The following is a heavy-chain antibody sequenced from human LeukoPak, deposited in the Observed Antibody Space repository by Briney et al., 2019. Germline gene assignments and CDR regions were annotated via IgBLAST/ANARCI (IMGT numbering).Heavy chain of an antibody. CDR1: GFTFSSYW. CDR3: TGPELDY. V-gene: IGHV3-73*01. CDR2: IRSKNYNHAT. Sequence: GGSLRLSCAASGFTFSSYWMSWVRQASGKGLEWVGRIRSKNYNHATAYSARVEGRFTISRDDLKKTSYLQMNNLKIEDTAVYYCTGPELDYWAQGTLVTVS. J-gene: IGHJ4*02.